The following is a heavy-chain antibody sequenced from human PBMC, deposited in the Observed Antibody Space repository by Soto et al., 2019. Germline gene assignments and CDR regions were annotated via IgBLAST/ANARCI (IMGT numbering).Heavy chain of an antibody. CDR2: ISYDGSNK. D-gene: IGHD4-17*01. CDR1: GFTFSSYA. CDR3: AKAALDYDAFDI. Sequence: GGSLRLSCAASGFTFSSYAMHWVRQAPGKGLEWVAVISYDGSNKYYADSVKGRFTISRDNAKNSLYLQMNSLRAEDTALYYCAKAALDYDAFDIWGQGAMVTVSS. V-gene: IGHV3-30-3*01. J-gene: IGHJ3*02.